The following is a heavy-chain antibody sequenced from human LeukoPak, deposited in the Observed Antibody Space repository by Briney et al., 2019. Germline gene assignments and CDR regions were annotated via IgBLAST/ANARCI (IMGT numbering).Heavy chain of an antibody. CDR1: GFTFSSYS. CDR3: AREIDRDGYNRFFDY. V-gene: IGHV3-21*01. CDR2: ISSSSSYI. D-gene: IGHD5-24*01. Sequence: GGSLRLSCAASGFTFSSYSMNWVRQAPGKGLEWVSSISSSSSYIYYADSVKGRFTISRGNAKNSLYLQMNSLRAEDTAVYYCAREIDRDGYNRFFDYWGQGILVTVSS. J-gene: IGHJ4*02.